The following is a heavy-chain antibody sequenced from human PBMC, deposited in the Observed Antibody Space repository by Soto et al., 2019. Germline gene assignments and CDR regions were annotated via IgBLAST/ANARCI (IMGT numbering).Heavy chain of an antibody. D-gene: IGHD3-9*01. J-gene: IGHJ6*02. CDR1: GSSMTTYY. CDR3: AREKTPMSPHYFYYGMDV. Sequence: PSETLSLTCSVSGSSMTTYYWHWIRQAPGKGLEWIGFIYNSGRGGTGSNPSLSSRVTFSIETSKNQFSLKLDSVTAADTAVYYCAREKTPMSPHYFYYGMDVWGQGTTVTVSS. V-gene: IGHV4-59*01. CDR2: IYNSGRGGT.